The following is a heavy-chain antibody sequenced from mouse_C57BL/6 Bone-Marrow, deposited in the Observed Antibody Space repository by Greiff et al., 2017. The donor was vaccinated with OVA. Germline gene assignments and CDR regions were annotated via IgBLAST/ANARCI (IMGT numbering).Heavy chain of an antibody. D-gene: IGHD2-4*01. J-gene: IGHJ2*01. V-gene: IGHV1-69*01. Sequence: QVQLQQPGAELVMPGASVKLSCKASGYTFTSYWMHWVKQRPGQGLEWIGEIDPSDSYTNYNQKFKGKSTLAVDKSSSTAYMQLSSLTSEDSAVYYCARSPTMIYFDYWGQGTTLTVSS. CDR1: GYTFTSYW. CDR3: ARSPTMIYFDY. CDR2: IDPSDSYT.